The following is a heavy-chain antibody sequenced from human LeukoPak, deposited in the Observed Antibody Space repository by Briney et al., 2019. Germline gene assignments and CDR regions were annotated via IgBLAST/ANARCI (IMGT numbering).Heavy chain of an antibody. V-gene: IGHV3-23*01. CDR3: AKDPYCGGDCYGDYFDY. Sequence: GGSLRLSCAASGFTFSSYAMSWVRQAPGKGLEWVSAISGSGGSTYYADSVKGRFTISRDNSKNTLYLQMNGLRAEDTAVYYCAKDPYCGGDCYGDYFDYWGQGTLVTVSS. D-gene: IGHD2-21*02. CDR1: GFTFSSYA. CDR2: ISGSGGST. J-gene: IGHJ4*02.